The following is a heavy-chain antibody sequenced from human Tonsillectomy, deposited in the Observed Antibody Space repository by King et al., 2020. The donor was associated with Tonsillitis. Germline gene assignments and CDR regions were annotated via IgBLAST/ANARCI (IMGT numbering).Heavy chain of an antibody. CDR2: INPDSGDT. J-gene: IGHJ2*01. Sequence: VQLVESGAEVKKPGASVKISCKASGYTFTGFYMHWVRQAPGQGLEWMGWINPDSGDTNYAQKFQGRVTMTRDTSINTAYMELSTLTSDDTAVYYCAREKLSGDLLWYFDLWGRGTLVTVSS. CDR1: GYTFTGFY. CDR3: AREKLSGDLLWYFDL. V-gene: IGHV1-2*02. D-gene: IGHD1-26*01.